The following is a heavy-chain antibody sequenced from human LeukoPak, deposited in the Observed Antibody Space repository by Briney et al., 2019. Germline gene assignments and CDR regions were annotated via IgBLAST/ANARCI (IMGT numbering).Heavy chain of an antibody. CDR2: ISDTGGST. D-gene: IGHD2-15*01. V-gene: IGHV3-23*01. Sequence: PGGSLRLSCAASGFTFSSYPMSWVRQAPGKGLEWVSAISDTGGSTYYADSVKGRFTISRDNSKNTIYLQMNSLRAEDTALYYCAKFVGLYGRGGACYYDFWGQGSLVTVSS. J-gene: IGHJ4*02. CDR1: GFTFSSYP. CDR3: AKFVGLYGRGGACYYDF.